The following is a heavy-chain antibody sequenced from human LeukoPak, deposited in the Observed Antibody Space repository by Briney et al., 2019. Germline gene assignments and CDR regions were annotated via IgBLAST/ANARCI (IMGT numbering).Heavy chain of an antibody. Sequence: AGGSLRLSCAASGFTFSSYAMHWVRQAPGKGLEWVTIISYDGSNKYYADSVKGRFTISRDNSKNTLYLQMNSLRAEDTAGYYCARGQGDSSAGLDYWGQGTLVTVSS. V-gene: IGHV3-30-3*01. CDR3: ARGQGDSSAGLDY. J-gene: IGHJ4*02. D-gene: IGHD3-22*01. CDR2: ISYDGSNK. CDR1: GFTFSSYA.